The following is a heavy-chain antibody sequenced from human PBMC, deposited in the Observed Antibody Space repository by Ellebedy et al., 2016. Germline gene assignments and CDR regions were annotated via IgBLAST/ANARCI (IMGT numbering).Heavy chain of an antibody. J-gene: IGHJ4*02. CDR1: GFTFSDHF. D-gene: IGHD2/OR15-2a*01. V-gene: IGHV3-72*01. Sequence: GESLKISCAVSGFTFSDHFMDWVRQAPGKGLEWVGRSRHKAKSYTTEYAASVKGRFTISRDESKSSVFLQMNSLKTEDTAVYYCIRVTFDAYLHDWGQGTLVTVSS. CDR3: IRVTFDAYLHD. CDR2: SRHKAKSYTT.